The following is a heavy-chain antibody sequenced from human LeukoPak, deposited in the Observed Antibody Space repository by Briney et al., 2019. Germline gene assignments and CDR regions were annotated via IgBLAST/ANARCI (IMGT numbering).Heavy chain of an antibody. Sequence: KPSQTLSLTCTGSGGSIRSGSYHWSWIRQSAGKGLEWIGRIYTNGSTNYNPSLKSRVTISVDTSKNQFSLKLNSVSAADTAVYYCARLTVPLRFDPWGQGPLVTVS. D-gene: IGHD2-2*01. CDR1: GGSIRSGSYH. J-gene: IGHJ5*02. CDR3: ARLTVPLRFDP. V-gene: IGHV4-61*02. CDR2: IYTNGST.